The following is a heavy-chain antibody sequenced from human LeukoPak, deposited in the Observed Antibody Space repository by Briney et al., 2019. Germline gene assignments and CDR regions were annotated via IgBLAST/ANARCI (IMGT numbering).Heavy chain of an antibody. CDR2: TYYRSKWYN. CDR3: ARGQMVRGRDYYYYYMDV. CDR1: GDSVSSNSAA. Sequence: PSQTLSLTCAISGDSVSSNSAAWNWIRQSPSRGLEWLGRTYYRSKWYNDYAVSVKSRITINPDTSKNQFSLQLNSVTPEDTAVYYCARGQMVRGRDYYYYYMDVWGKGTTVTISS. D-gene: IGHD3-10*01. J-gene: IGHJ6*03. V-gene: IGHV6-1*01.